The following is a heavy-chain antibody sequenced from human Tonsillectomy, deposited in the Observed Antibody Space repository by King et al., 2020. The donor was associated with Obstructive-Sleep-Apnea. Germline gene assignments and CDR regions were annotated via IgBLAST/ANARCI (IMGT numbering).Heavy chain of an antibody. V-gene: IGHV1-46*03. J-gene: IGHJ6*02. CDR2: INPIGGLT. CDR1: GYIFSNYY. D-gene: IGHD3-10*01. Sequence: VQLVQSGAEVKKPGASVKISCKASGYIFSNYYMHWVRQAPGQGLEWMGIINPIGGLTGYAQNLQGRVTMTRDTSTSTVYMELSRLTSEETAVYYCAREGNYYGSGTYYRHYYYAMDVWGQGTTVTVSS. CDR3: AREGNYYGSGTYYRHYYYAMDV.